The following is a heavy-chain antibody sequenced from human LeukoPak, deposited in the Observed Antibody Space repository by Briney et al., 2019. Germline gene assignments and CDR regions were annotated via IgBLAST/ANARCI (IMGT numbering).Heavy chain of an antibody. V-gene: IGHV3-7*01. Sequence: GGSLRLSCTVSGFTFSNYWMSWVRQTPGKGLEWGANIEQDGSEKWYVDSVKGRFTISRDNAKNSLYLQMNSLRAEDTAVYYCARDPYNYDRSGYKLDSYFDYWGQGTLVTVSS. D-gene: IGHD3-22*01. CDR3: ARDPYNYDRSGYKLDSYFDY. CDR1: GFTFSNYW. J-gene: IGHJ4*02. CDR2: IEQDGSEK.